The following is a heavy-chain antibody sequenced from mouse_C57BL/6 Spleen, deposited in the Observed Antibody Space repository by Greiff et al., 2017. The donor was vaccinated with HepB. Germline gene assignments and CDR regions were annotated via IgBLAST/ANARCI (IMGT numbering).Heavy chain of an antibody. CDR1: GYTFTSYW. J-gene: IGHJ2*01. Sequence: QVQLQQSGTELVKPGASVKLSCKASGYTFTSYWMHWVKQRPGQGLEWIGNINPSNGGTNYNEKFKSKATLTVDKSSSTAYMQLSSLTSEDSAVYYCARSAAYGSRSFDYWGQGTTLTVSS. V-gene: IGHV1-53*01. CDR3: ARSAAYGSRSFDY. D-gene: IGHD1-1*01. CDR2: INPSNGGT.